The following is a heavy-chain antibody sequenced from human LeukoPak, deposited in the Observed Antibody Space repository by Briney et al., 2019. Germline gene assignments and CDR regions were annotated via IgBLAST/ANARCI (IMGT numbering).Heavy chain of an antibody. D-gene: IGHD1-26*01. CDR2: ITSSSSYI. J-gene: IGHJ5*02. Sequence: GGSLRLSCAASGFTFSSYSMNWVRQAPGKGLEWVSSITSSSSYIYYADSMKGRFTTSRDNAKNSLYLQMNSLRAEDTAVYYCAKAPQSGSYYEWFDPWGQGTLVTVSS. V-gene: IGHV3-21*01. CDR1: GFTFSSYS. CDR3: AKAPQSGSYYEWFDP.